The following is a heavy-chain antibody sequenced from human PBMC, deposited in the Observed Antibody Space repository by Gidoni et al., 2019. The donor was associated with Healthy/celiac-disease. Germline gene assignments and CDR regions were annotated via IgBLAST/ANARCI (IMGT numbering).Heavy chain of an antibody. J-gene: IGHJ4*02. CDR2: IYPGDSDT. Sequence: EVQLVQSGAEVKKPGESLKISCKGSGYTFTSYWIVWVRQLPGKGLEWMGIIYPGDSDTRYRPSFQGQVTISADKSISAAYLQWSSLKASDTAMYYCARLTYDFWSGYYLDYWGQGTLVTVSS. CDR3: ARLTYDFWSGYYLDY. V-gene: IGHV5-51*03. CDR1: GYTFTSYW. D-gene: IGHD3-3*01.